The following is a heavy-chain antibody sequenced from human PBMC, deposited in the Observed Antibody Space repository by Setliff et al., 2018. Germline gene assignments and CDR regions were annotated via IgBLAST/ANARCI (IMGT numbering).Heavy chain of an antibody. CDR2: ISPYNGHT. Sequence: GASVKVSCKASGDTFSTYTLSWVRQAPGQGLDWLGWISPYNGHTNYAQNLQGRVTMTTDTSTNTAYMEMRGLRSDDTAVYYCSRLVRFCTRTTCQRLSGDDFWGQGTLVTVSS. V-gene: IGHV1-18*01. D-gene: IGHD2-8*01. J-gene: IGHJ4*02. CDR1: GDTFSTYT. CDR3: SRLVRFCTRTTCQRLSGDDF.